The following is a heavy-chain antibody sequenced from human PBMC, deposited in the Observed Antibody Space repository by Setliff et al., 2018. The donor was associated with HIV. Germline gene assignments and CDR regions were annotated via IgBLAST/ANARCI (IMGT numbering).Heavy chain of an antibody. CDR3: ARGWMATLNGPLGY. V-gene: IGHV1-18*01. Sequence: GASVKVSCKASGYSFARYGLSWVRQAPGQGLEWMGWISADNGNTKYAQTFQGRVTMTTDTSASTAYLEMSSLRSEDTAVYYCARGWMATLNGPLGYWGQGTLVTVSS. D-gene: IGHD5-12*01. J-gene: IGHJ4*02. CDR1: GYSFARYG. CDR2: ISADNGNT.